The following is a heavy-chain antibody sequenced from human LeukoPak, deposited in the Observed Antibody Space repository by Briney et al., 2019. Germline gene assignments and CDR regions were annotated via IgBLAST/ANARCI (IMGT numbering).Heavy chain of an antibody. J-gene: IGHJ4*02. Sequence: GGSLRLSCAASGFTFSSYGMHWVRQAPGKGLEWVAVISYDGSNKYYADSVKGRFTISRGNSKNTLYLQMNSLRAEDTAVYYCARVTNGYDSSGYYYSYFDYWGQGTLVTVSS. CDR1: GFTFSSYG. CDR3: ARVTNGYDSSGYYYSYFDY. D-gene: IGHD3-22*01. CDR2: ISYDGSNK. V-gene: IGHV3-30*03.